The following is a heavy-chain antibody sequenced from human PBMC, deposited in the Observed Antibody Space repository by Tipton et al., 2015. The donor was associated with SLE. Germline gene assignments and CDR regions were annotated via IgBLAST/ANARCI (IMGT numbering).Heavy chain of an antibody. Sequence: TLSLTCTVSGGSISSSSYYWGWIRQPPGKGLEWIGSIYYSGSTYYNPSLKSRVTISVDTSKNQFSLKLSSVTAADTAVYYCARALPVPIFGVADYWGQGTLVTVSS. CDR1: GGSISSSSYY. CDR2: IYYSGST. V-gene: IGHV4-39*01. CDR3: ARALPVPIFGVADY. D-gene: IGHD3-3*01. J-gene: IGHJ4*02.